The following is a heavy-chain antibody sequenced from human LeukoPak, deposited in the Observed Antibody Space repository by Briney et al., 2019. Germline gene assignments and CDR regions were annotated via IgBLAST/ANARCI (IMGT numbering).Heavy chain of an antibody. D-gene: IGHD6-19*01. V-gene: IGHV3-7*01. J-gene: IGHJ4*02. CDR3: ARDPVGIAVAGGY. Sequence: GGSLRLSCAASGFTFSSYRMSWVRQAPGKGLEWVANIKQDGSEKYYVDSVKGRFTISRDNAKNSLYLQMNSLRAEDTAVYYCARDPVGIAVAGGYWGQGTLVTVSS. CDR1: GFTFSSYR. CDR2: IKQDGSEK.